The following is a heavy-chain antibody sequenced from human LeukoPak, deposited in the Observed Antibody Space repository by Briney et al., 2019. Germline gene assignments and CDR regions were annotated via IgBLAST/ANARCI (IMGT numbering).Heavy chain of an antibody. CDR1: GFTFSSYA. V-gene: IGHV3-23*01. CDR2: ISDSGTST. CDR3: ARRNWNAFDY. D-gene: IGHD1-1*01. J-gene: IGHJ4*02. Sequence: GGSLRLSCAASGFTFSSYAMSWVRQAPGKGLEWVSAISDSGTSTYYADSVKGRFAISRDNAKSSLYLQMNSLRAEDTALYYCARRNWNAFDYWGQGTLVTVSS.